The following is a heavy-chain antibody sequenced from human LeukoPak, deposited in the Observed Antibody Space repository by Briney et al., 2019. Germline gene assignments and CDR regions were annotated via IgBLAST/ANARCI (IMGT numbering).Heavy chain of an antibody. D-gene: IGHD6-13*01. Sequence: GGSLRLSCAASGFTFSSYSMNWVRQAPGKGLEWVSSISSSSSYIYYADSVKGRFTISRDNAKNSLYLQMNSLRAEDTAVYYCARSGIAAAGNGMDVWGHGTTVTVSS. J-gene: IGHJ6*02. CDR2: ISSSSSYI. V-gene: IGHV3-21*01. CDR3: ARSGIAAAGNGMDV. CDR1: GFTFSSYS.